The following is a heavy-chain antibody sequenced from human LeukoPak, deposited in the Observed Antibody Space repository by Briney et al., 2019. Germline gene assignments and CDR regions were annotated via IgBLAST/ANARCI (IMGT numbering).Heavy chain of an antibody. CDR1: GYSISSGYY. D-gene: IGHD3-10*01. CDR3: ARVVFGRQNWFDP. V-gene: IGHV4-38-2*02. Sequence: SETLSLTSTVSGYSISSGYYWGWIRQPPGKGREWIGSIYHSGSTYYNPSLKSRVTISVDTSKNQFSLKLSSVTAADTAVYYCARVVFGRQNWFDPWGQGTLVTVSS. J-gene: IGHJ5*02. CDR2: IYHSGST.